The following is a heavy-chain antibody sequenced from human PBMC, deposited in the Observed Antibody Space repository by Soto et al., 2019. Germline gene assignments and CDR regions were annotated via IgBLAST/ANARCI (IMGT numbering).Heavy chain of an antibody. J-gene: IGHJ4*02. Sequence: PSETLSLTCAVYSGSFSSYYWTWIRQPPGKGLEWIGEINHSRSTNYNPSLKSRVTISMDTSKNQLSLKLNSVTAADTAVYYCARVPDYWGPGILVTVSS. D-gene: IGHD2-2*01. CDR3: ARVPDY. V-gene: IGHV4-34*01. CDR1: SGSFSSYY. CDR2: INHSRST.